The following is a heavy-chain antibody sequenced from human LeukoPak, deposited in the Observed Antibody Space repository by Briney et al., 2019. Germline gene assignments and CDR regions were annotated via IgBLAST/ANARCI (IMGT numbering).Heavy chain of an antibody. J-gene: IGHJ3*02. CDR3: ARLRYYDFWSGYFGLPDAFDI. V-gene: IGHV4-39*01. D-gene: IGHD3-3*01. Sequence: SETLSLTCTVSGGSISSSSYYWGWIRQPPGKGLEWIGSIYYSGSTYYNPFLKSRVTISVDTSKNQFSLKLSSVTAADTAVYYCARLRYYDFWSGYFGLPDAFDIWGQGTMVTVSS. CDR1: GGSISSSSYY. CDR2: IYYSGST.